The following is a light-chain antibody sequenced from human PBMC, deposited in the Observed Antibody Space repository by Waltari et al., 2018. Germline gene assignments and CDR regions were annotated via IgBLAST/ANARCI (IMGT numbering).Light chain of an antibody. CDR3: QQYNAWPVT. Sequence: IVMTQSPATLSVSPGERATLSCRASQNIYFNLAWYQQRPGQAPRVLVYGASTRDTGIPARFSGSVSGTEFTLIISNLQSEDFAFYVCQQYNAWPVTLGGGTKVEVK. CDR2: GAS. CDR1: QNIYFN. V-gene: IGKV3D-15*01. J-gene: IGKJ4*01.